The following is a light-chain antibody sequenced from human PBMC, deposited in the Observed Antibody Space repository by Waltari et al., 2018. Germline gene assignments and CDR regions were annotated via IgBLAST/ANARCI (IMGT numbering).Light chain of an antibody. CDR1: SGHIASPP. CDR3: QSYDLITPCV. V-gene: IGLV6-57*01. J-gene: IGLJ1*01. CDR2: NDD. Sequence: NFILAQPHSVSESPGKTVTISCTRSSGHIASPPVHWYQPRPGSSPTVVIYNDDRRASGVPDRFSGSIDPSSNSASLTISGLKIEDEADYYCQSYDLITPCVFGDGTRVTVL.